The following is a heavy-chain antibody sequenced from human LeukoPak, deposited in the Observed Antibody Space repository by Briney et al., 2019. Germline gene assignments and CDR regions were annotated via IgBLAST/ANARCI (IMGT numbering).Heavy chain of an antibody. J-gene: IGHJ5*02. CDR2: IIPIFGTA. CDR1: GGTFSSYA. CDR3: ARERDSDLWSDDAWFDP. V-gene: IGHV1-69*13. D-gene: IGHD3-3*01. Sequence: WASVTVSCKASGGTFSSYAISWVRQAPGQGLEWMGGIIPIFGTANYAQKFQGRVTITADESTSTAYMELSSLRSEDTAVYYCARERDSDLWSDDAWFDPWGQGTLVTVSS.